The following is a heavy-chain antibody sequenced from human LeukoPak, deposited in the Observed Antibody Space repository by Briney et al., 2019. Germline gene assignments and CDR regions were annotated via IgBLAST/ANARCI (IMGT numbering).Heavy chain of an antibody. CDR2: ISHDGSNK. D-gene: IGHD5-24*01. CDR3: AKDRDGYNRAFDY. J-gene: IGHJ4*02. CDR1: GFTFNSYG. Sequence: GGSLRLSCAASGFTFNSYGMHWVRQAPGKGLEWVAVISHDGSNKYYADSVKGRFTISRDNSKNTLYLQMNSLKAEDTAVYYCAKDRDGYNRAFDYWGQRTLVTVSS. V-gene: IGHV3-30*18.